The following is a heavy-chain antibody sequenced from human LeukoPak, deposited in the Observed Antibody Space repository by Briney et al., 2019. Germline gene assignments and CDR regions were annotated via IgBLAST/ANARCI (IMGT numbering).Heavy chain of an antibody. V-gene: IGHV1-8*02. Sequence: VASMKVSCKASGYTFTGYYMHWVRQATGQGLEWVGWMNPNSGNTGYAQKFQGRVTMTRITSISTAYMELSSLRSEDTAVYYCARGSVLWFGELSRPFDYWGQGTLVTVSS. CDR2: MNPNSGNT. CDR1: GYTFTGYY. J-gene: IGHJ4*02. CDR3: ARGSVLWFGELSRPFDY. D-gene: IGHD3-10*01.